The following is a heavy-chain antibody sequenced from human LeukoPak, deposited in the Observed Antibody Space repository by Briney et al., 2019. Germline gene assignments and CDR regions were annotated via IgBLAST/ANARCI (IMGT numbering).Heavy chain of an antibody. D-gene: IGHD3-22*01. CDR1: GGSFTDYF. V-gene: IGHV4-34*01. J-gene: IGHJ6*02. CDR2: INDYTGDT. Sequence: SETLSLTCTVFGGSFTDYFWTWIRHSPGKGLEWIGEINDYTGDTDYNPSLNSRVSISLEKSKNQFSLELRSVTAADTAVYYCARGRIAKIVVVHSFSYGMDVWGQGTTVTVSS. CDR3: ARGRIAKIVVVHSFSYGMDV.